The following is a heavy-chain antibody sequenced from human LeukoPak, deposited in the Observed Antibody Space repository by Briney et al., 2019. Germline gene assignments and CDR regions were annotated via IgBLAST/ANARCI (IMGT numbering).Heavy chain of an antibody. CDR2: VSATGSST. D-gene: IGHD3-22*01. Sequence: GGSLRLSCAASGFTFSNCAMNWVRQAPGKGLEWVSTVSATGSSTYYADSVRGRFTISRDNSKNTLYLQMNSLRAEDTAVYYCARDKNYYDSSGYSLPSGMDVWGQGTTVTVSS. V-gene: IGHV3-23*01. CDR1: GFTFSNCA. J-gene: IGHJ6*02. CDR3: ARDKNYYDSSGYSLPSGMDV.